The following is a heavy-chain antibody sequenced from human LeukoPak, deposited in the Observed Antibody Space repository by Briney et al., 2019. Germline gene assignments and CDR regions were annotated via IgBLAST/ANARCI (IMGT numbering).Heavy chain of an antibody. CDR1: XFTFSSYG. CDR3: AXAPGYRGFLDY. J-gene: IGHJ4*02. CDR2: ISYDGSNR. D-gene: IGHD6-13*01. Sequence: CAXSXFTFSSYGMHWVRQAPGKGLEWVASISYDGSNRYFADSVKGRFTISRDNSKKTLYMQMNRLRAEETGVYNCAXAPGYRGFLDYWGQGTLVTVSS. V-gene: IGHV3-33*05.